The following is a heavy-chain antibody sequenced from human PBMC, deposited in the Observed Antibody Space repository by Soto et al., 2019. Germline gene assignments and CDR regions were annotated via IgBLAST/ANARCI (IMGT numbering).Heavy chain of an antibody. CDR2: ISYSGDT. J-gene: IGHJ5*02. CDR3: ARSWRGSRYSGWFDP. D-gene: IGHD6-13*01. Sequence: WTWIRQPPGKGLEWIGFISYSGDTTYNPSLKSRVTISVATSNNQFSLNLSSVTAADTAMYYCARSWRGSRYSGWFDPWGQGIRVTVSS. V-gene: IGHV4-59*01.